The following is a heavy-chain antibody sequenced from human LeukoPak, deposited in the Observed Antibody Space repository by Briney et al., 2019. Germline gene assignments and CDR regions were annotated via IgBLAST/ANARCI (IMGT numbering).Heavy chain of an antibody. CDR3: ARQTGLLDY. V-gene: IGHV3-11*01. D-gene: IGHD3-9*01. J-gene: IGHJ4*02. CDR2: ISSSGDNI. Sequence: TGGSLRLSCAASGFTFSDYYMSWIRQAPGKGLEWVSYISSSGDNIYYTDSVKGRFTISRDNAKNSLYLQMNSLRAEDTAMYYCARQTGLLDYWGQGTLVTVSS. CDR1: GFTFSDYY.